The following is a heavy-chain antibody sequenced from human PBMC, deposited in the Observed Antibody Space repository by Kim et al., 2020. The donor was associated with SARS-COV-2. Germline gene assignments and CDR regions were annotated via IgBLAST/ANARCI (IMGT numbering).Heavy chain of an antibody. CDR2: ST. CDR3: ARDLGSWFDP. Sequence: STHYNPSLKSRVTISVDTSKNQFSLKLSSVTAADTAVYYCARDLGSWFDPWGQGTLVTVSS. D-gene: IGHD1-26*01. J-gene: IGHJ5*02. V-gene: IGHV4-59*01.